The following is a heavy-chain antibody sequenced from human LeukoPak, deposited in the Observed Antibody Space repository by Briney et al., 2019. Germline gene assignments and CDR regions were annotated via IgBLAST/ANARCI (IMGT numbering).Heavy chain of an antibody. Sequence: PGGSLRLSCAASGFTFSSYWMHWVRQAPGKGLVWVSRINTDGSSTSYADSVKGRFTISRDNAKNTLYLQMNSLRAEDTAVYYCAREGAARDAFDIWGQGTMVTVSS. J-gene: IGHJ3*02. V-gene: IGHV3-74*01. CDR2: INTDGSST. D-gene: IGHD6-13*01. CDR3: AREGAARDAFDI. CDR1: GFTFSSYW.